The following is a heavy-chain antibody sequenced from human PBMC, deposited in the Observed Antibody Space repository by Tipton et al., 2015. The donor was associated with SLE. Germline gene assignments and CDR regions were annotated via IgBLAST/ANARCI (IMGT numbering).Heavy chain of an antibody. CDR2: IYTSGTT. Sequence: TLSLTCSVSGGSISSYSWSWIRQPAGKGVGGIGRIYTSGTTDYSSSLKGRITISVDMSKNQFYLRLSSVTAADTAVYYCARGHGIAAAGPFDYWGQGTLVTVSS. J-gene: IGHJ4*02. CDR1: GGSISSYS. CDR3: ARGHGIAAAGPFDY. D-gene: IGHD6-13*01. V-gene: IGHV4-4*07.